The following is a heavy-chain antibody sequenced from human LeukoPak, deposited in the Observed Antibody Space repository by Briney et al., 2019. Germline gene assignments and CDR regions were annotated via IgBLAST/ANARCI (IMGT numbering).Heavy chain of an antibody. CDR3: ARAIVAGTSLFDY. Sequence: SETLSLTCAVYGGSSVVSYWSWIRHPPGRGRGWIGEINHSGSTNYNPSLKSRVTISVDTSKNQFSLKLSSVTAADTAVYYCARAIVAGTSLFDYWGQGTLVTVSS. J-gene: IGHJ4*02. CDR1: GGSSVVSY. D-gene: IGHD6-19*01. V-gene: IGHV4-34*01. CDR2: INHSGST.